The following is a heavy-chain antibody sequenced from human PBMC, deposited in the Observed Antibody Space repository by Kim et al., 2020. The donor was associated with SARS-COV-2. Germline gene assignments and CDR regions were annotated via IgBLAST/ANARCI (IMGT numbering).Heavy chain of an antibody. CDR3: TRDLGTVYFYYGMDV. J-gene: IGHJ6*02. D-gene: IGHD1-7*01. CDR2: IDDSGST. Sequence: SETRSLTCTVSGGTISSYFWSWIRQLPGKGLEWIGYIDDSGSTNYNPSLQSRVTMSVDMSKNQFSLKLTSVTAADTATYFCTRDLGTVYFYYGMDVWG. CDR1: GGTISSYF. V-gene: IGHV4-59*01.